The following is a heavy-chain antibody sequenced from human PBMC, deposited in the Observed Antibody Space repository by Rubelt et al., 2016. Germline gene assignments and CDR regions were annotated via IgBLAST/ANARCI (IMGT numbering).Heavy chain of an antibody. Sequence: QLQLQESGPGLVKPSETLSLTCTVSGGSISSSSYYWGWIRQPPGKGLEWIGSIYYSGSTYYNPSLKSRVTISVDTSKNQFSLKLSSVTAADTAVYYCARLEMATILGDYWGQGTLVTVSS. D-gene: IGHD5-24*01. CDR3: ARLEMATILGDY. V-gene: IGHV4-39*01. J-gene: IGHJ4*02. CDR2: IYYSGST. CDR1: GGSISSSSYY.